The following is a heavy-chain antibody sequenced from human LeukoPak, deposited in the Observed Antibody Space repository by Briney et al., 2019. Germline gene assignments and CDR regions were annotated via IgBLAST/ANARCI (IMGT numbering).Heavy chain of an antibody. CDR3: AKDLYGDYDNDY. J-gene: IGHJ4*02. CDR1: GFTFSSYA. Sequence: GGSLRLSCAASGFTFSSYAMSWVRQAPGKGLEWVSGISGSGSITYYADSVKGRFTISRDNSKNTLYLRMNSLRAEDTAVYYCAKDLYGDYDNDYWGQGTLVTVSS. D-gene: IGHD4-17*01. V-gene: IGHV3-23*01. CDR2: ISGSGSIT.